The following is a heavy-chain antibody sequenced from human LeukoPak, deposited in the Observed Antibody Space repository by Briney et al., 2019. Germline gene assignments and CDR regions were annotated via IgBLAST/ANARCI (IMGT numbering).Heavy chain of an antibody. CDR2: IIPILGIA. D-gene: IGHD3-22*01. CDR1: GGTFSSYT. CDR3: ARGLYDSSGYYTTFYYFDY. J-gene: IGHJ4*02. V-gene: IGHV1-69*02. Sequence: GSSVKVSCKASGGTFSSYTISWVRQAPGQGLEWMGRIIPILGIANYAQKFQSRVTITADKSTSTAYMELSSLRSEDTAVYYCARGLYDSSGYYTTFYYFDYWGQGTLVTVSS.